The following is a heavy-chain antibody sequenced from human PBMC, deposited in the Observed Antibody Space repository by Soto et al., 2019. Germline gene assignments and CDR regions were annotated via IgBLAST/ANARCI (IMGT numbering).Heavy chain of an antibody. D-gene: IGHD4-17*01. CDR1: GFTFSNAW. J-gene: IGHJ6*02. CDR3: TTAPDHYDYGDYYYYYGMDV. Sequence: EVQLVESGGGLVKPGGSLRLSCAASGFTFSNAWMSWVRQAPGKGLEWVGRIKSKTDGGTTDYAAPVKGRFTISRDDSKNTLYLQMNSPKTEDTAVYYCTTAPDHYDYGDYYYYYGMDVWGQGTTVTVSS. CDR2: IKSKTDGGTT. V-gene: IGHV3-15*01.